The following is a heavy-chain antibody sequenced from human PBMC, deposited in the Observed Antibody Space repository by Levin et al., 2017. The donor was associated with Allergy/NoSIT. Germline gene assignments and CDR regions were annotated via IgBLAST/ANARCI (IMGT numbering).Heavy chain of an antibody. Sequence: GGSLRLSCAASGFTFSSYDMHWVRQATGKGLEWVSAIGTAGDTYYPGSVKGRFTISRENAKNSLYLQMNSLRAGDTAVYYCARAYYGDYGYYYYGIDVWGQGTTVTVSS. J-gene: IGHJ6*02. CDR3: ARAYYGDYGYYYYGIDV. CDR1: GFTFSSYD. CDR2: IGTAGDT. D-gene: IGHD4-17*01. V-gene: IGHV3-13*04.